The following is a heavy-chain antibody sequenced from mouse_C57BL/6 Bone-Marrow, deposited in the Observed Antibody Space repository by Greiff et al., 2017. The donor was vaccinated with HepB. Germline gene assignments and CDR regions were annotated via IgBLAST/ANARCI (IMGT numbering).Heavy chain of an antibody. V-gene: IGHV5-12*01. D-gene: IGHD1-1*01. CDR2: ISNGGGST. Sequence: EVKLVESGGGLVQPGGSLKLSCAASGFTFSDYYMYWVRQTPEKRLEWVAYISNGGGSTYYPDTVKGRFTISRDNAKNTLYLQMSRLKSEDTAMYYCARRLLYGSAMYYWGQGTSVTVSS. CDR3: ARRLLYGSAMYY. J-gene: IGHJ4*01. CDR1: GFTFSDYY.